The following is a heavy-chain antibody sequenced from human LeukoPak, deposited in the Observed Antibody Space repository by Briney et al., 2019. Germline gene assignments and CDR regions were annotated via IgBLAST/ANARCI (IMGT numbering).Heavy chain of an antibody. V-gene: IGHV4-34*01. Sequence: SETLSLTCAVYGGSFSGYYWSWIRQPPGKGLEWIGEINHSGSTNYNPSLKSRVTISVDTSKNQFSLKLSFVTAADTAVYYCARDRYGQRIFDYWGQGTLVTVSS. J-gene: IGHJ4*02. D-gene: IGHD3-16*02. CDR1: GGSFSGYY. CDR3: ARDRYGQRIFDY. CDR2: INHSGST.